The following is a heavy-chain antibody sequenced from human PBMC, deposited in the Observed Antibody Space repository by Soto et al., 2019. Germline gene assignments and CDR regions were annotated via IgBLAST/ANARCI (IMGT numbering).Heavy chain of an antibody. J-gene: IGHJ4*02. Sequence: AAVKVSCKVSGYTLTELSMHWGREAPGKGVEWMGGFDPEDGETIYAQKFQGRVTMTEDTSTDTAYMELSSLRSEDTAVYYCATDSNDYGLESYWGQGTLVTVSS. CDR2: FDPEDGET. CDR1: GYTLTELS. V-gene: IGHV1-24*01. CDR3: ATDSNDYGLESY. D-gene: IGHD4-17*01.